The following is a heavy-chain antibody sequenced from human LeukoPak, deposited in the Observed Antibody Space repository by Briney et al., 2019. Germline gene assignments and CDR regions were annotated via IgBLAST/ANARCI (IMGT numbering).Heavy chain of an antibody. Sequence: GGSLRLSCAASGFTFSSYWMSWVRQPPGRGLEWVANIKQGGSDKYYVDSVKGRFTISRDNAKNSLSLQMNSLTAADTAVYYCARGRCSSTSCFFDYWDQGTLVTVSS. J-gene: IGHJ4*02. CDR1: GFTFSSYW. V-gene: IGHV3-7*01. CDR2: IKQGGSDK. D-gene: IGHD2-2*01. CDR3: ARGRCSSTSCFFDY.